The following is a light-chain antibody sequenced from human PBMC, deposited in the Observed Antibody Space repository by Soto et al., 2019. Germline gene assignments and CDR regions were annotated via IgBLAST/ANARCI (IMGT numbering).Light chain of an antibody. Sequence: EIVMTQSPATLSVSPGERATLSCRASQSVSSNLAWYQQKPGQAPRLLIYGASSRATGIPDRFSGSWSGTDFTLTISSLEPEDFAVYFCHQFATSRTFGQGTKV. V-gene: IGKV3D-15*01. CDR2: GAS. CDR3: HQFATSRT. CDR1: QSVSSN. J-gene: IGKJ1*01.